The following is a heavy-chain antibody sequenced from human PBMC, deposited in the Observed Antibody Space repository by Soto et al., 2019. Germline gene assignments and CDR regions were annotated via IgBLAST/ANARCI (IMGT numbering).Heavy chain of an antibody. CDR1: GFTFSSYA. J-gene: IGHJ4*02. V-gene: IGHV3-30*18. D-gene: IGHD3-22*01. Sequence: QVQLVESGGGVVQPGRSLRLTCAASGFTFSSYAMHWVRQAPGKGLEWVAVISYDGRSKYYADSIKGRFTISSDNSKSTLYVQMTYLRPEKWAVYYFAKARSCCVVISTCFDYWGQGSLVTVSS. CDR3: AKARSCCVVISTCFDY. CDR2: ISYDGRSK.